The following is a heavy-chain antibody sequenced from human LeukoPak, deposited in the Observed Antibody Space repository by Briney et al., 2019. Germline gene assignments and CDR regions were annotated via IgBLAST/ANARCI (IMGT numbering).Heavy chain of an antibody. J-gene: IGHJ4*02. Sequence: GGSLRLSCAASGFTFSSYGMSWVRQAPGKGLEWVGRIKSKTDGGITAYAPPVKGRFTISRDDSKNTLYLQMNSLKTEDTAVYYCTTVNRWGQGTLVTVSS. CDR3: TTVNR. V-gene: IGHV3-15*01. CDR1: GFTFSSYG. CDR2: IKSKTDGGIT.